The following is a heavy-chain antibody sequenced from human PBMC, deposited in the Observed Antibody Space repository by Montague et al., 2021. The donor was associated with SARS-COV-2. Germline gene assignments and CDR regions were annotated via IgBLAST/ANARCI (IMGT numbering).Heavy chain of an antibody. J-gene: IGHJ6*03. CDR1: GGSFSGYH. D-gene: IGHD3-10*01. CDR2: INHGGIT. V-gene: IGHV4-34*01. Sequence: SETLSLTCAVYGGSFSGYHWNWIRQPPGKGLEWIGEINHGGITNXNPSLKSRLTISADTSKNQFSLKLTSVAAADTAVYYCARLRDGVVPSPILGVGPYYSYYFIDVWGKGTTVTVSS. CDR3: ARLRDGVVPSPILGVGPYYSYYFIDV.